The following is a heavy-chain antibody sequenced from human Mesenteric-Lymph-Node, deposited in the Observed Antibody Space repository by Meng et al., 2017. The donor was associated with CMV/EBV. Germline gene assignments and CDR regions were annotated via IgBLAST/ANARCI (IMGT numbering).Heavy chain of an antibody. Sequence: CAASGFTFSNYAMPWVRQAPGKGLEWVSTVRDSDGGTYYAESVKGRFIISTDNSKNTLNLQMNSLRAEDTAVYYCAKVRALVDVIIDYWGQGTLVTVSS. CDR2: VRDSDGGT. CDR1: GFTFSNYA. CDR3: AKVRALVDVIIDY. V-gene: IGHV3-23*01. D-gene: IGHD5-18*01. J-gene: IGHJ4*02.